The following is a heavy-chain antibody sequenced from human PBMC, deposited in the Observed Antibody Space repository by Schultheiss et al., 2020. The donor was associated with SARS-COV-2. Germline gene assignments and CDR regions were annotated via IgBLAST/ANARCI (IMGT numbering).Heavy chain of an antibody. CDR3: ATGPALISAAGSWSV. CDR2: FDPEDGET. J-gene: IGHJ6*02. CDR1: GYTFTGYY. V-gene: IGHV1-24*01. D-gene: IGHD6-13*01. Sequence: ASVTVSCKASGYTFTGYYMHWVRQAPGQGLEWMGGFDPEDGETIYAQKFQGRVTMTEDTSTDTAYMELSSLRSEDTAVYYCATGPALISAAGSWSVWGQGTTVTVSS.